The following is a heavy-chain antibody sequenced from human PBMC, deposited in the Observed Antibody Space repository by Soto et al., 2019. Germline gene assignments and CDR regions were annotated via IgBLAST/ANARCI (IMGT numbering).Heavy chain of an antibody. CDR3: ARGSCNWNAVTEY. Sequence: PSETLSLTCIVSGGSISNYYWSWIRQPPGKGLEWIGYIYYRGSTNYNPSPKSRGTISVDTSKNQFSLQLSSVTAADSAVDYWARGSCNWNAVTEYWRQGTLGTVS. V-gene: IGHV4-59*01. J-gene: IGHJ4*02. D-gene: IGHD1-20*01. CDR1: GGSISNYY. CDR2: IYYRGST.